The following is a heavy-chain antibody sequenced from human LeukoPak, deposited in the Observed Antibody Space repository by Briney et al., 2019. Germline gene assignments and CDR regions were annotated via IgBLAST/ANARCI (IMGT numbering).Heavy chain of an antibody. Sequence: ASVKVSCKASGYTFTSYGIGWVRQAPGQGLEWMGWISAYNGNTNYAQKLQGRVTMTTDTSTSTAYMELRSLRSDDTAVYYCARGPAAAGTSGHVDYWGQGTLVTVSS. D-gene: IGHD6-13*01. J-gene: IGHJ4*02. CDR1: GYTFTSYG. CDR3: ARGPAAAGTSGHVDY. V-gene: IGHV1-18*04. CDR2: ISAYNGNT.